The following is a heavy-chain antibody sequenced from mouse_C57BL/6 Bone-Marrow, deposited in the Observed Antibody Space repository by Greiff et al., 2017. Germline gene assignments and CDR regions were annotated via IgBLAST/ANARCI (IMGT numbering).Heavy chain of an antibody. CDR3: ARHWTAYYFDY. V-gene: IGHV5-6*01. Sequence: EVKLVESGGDLVKPGGSLKLSCAASGFTFSSYGMSWVRQTPDKRLEWVATISSGGSYTYYPDSVKGRFTISRDNAKNTLYLQMSSLKSEDTAMYYCARHWTAYYFDYWGQGTTLTVSS. D-gene: IGHD3-3*01. J-gene: IGHJ2*01. CDR2: ISSGGSYT. CDR1: GFTFSSYG.